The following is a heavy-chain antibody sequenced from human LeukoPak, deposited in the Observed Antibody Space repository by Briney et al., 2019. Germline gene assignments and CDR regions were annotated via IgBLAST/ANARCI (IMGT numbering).Heavy chain of an antibody. D-gene: IGHD4-4*01. V-gene: IGHV4-34*01. Sequence: SETLSLTCAVYGGSFSGYYWSWIRQPPGKGLEWIGEINHSGSTNYNPSLKSRVTISVDTSKNQFSLKLSSVTAADTAVYYCARDMTTEPLGAFDIWGQGTMVTVSS. CDR2: INHSGST. CDR3: ARDMTTEPLGAFDI. CDR1: GGSFSGYY. J-gene: IGHJ3*02.